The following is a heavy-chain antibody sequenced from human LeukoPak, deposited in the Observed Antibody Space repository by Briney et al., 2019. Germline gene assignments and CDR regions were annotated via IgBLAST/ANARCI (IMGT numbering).Heavy chain of an antibody. J-gene: IGHJ4*02. CDR3: AKDDAWLQYNY. CDR1: GFTFSSYG. CDR2: ISGSGDTT. V-gene: IGHV3-23*01. Sequence: GGTLRLSCAASGFTFSSYGMSWVRQAPGKGLEWVSGISGSGDTTYYADSVKGRFTISRDNSKNTLYLQMNSLRVEDTAVFYCAKDDAWLQYNYWGQGTLVTVSS. D-gene: IGHD5-24*01.